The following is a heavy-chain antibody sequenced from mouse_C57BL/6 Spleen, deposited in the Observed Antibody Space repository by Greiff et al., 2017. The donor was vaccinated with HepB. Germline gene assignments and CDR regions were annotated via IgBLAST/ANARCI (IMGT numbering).Heavy chain of an antibody. CDR2: IYPGDGDT. D-gene: IGHD3-3*01. J-gene: IGHJ4*01. CDR1: GYAFSSYW. Sequence: QVQLNESGAELVKPGASVKISCKASGYAFSSYWMNWVKQRPGKGLEWIGQIYPGDGDTNYNGKFKGKATLTADKSSSTAYMQLSSLTSEDSAVYFCARGEGDDYAMDYWGQGTSVTVSS. CDR3: ARGEGDDYAMDY. V-gene: IGHV1-80*01.